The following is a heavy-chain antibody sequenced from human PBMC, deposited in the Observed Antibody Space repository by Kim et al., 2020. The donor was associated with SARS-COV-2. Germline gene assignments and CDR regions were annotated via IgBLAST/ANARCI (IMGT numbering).Heavy chain of an antibody. D-gene: IGHD6-19*01. V-gene: IGHV3-48*04. CDR3: ARGAYSTGWYWGY. J-gene: IGHJ4*02. CDR2: ISSSSATI. CDR1: GFTFSSYT. Sequence: GGSLRLSCAASGFTFSSYTMNWVRQAPGKGLEWVSYISSSSATIYYVDSVKGRFTISRDDAKNSLYLQMNSLRADDTAVYYCARGAYSTGWYWGYLGQGT.